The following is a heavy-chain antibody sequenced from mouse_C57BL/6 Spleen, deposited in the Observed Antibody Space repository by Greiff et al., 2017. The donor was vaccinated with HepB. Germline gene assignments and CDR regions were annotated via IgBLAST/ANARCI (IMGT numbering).Heavy chain of an antibody. V-gene: IGHV5-17*01. D-gene: IGHD1-1*01. CDR2: ISTGSSTI. Sequence: EVMLVESGGGLVKPGGSLKLSCAASGFTFSDYGMHWVRQAPEKGLEWVAYISTGSSTIYYADTVKGRFTISRDNAKNTLFLQMTSLRSEDTAMYYCASAITTGVAVDYWGQGTTLTVSS. CDR1: GFTFSDYG. CDR3: ASAITTGVAVDY. J-gene: IGHJ2*01.